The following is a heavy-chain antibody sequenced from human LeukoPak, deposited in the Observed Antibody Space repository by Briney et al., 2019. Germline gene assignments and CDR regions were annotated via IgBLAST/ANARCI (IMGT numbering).Heavy chain of an antibody. D-gene: IGHD2/OR15-2a*01. V-gene: IGHV3-21*01. J-gene: IGHJ6*02. CDR3: ARGLLTDV. CDR2: ISSSSSYI. Sequence: GGSLRLSCSASGFSFRNYAMHWVRQAPGKGLEWVSSISSSSSYIYYADSVKGRFTISRDNAKNSLYLQMNSLRAEDTAVYYCARGLLTDVWGQGTTVTVSS. CDR1: GFSFRNYA.